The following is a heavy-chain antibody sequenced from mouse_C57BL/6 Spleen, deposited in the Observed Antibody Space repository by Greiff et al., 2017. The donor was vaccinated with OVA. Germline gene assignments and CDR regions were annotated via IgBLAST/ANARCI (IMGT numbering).Heavy chain of an antibody. V-gene: IGHV1-64*01. J-gene: IGHJ4*01. CDR3: GRGGYYDYDGYAMDY. D-gene: IGHD2-4*01. CDR2: IHPNSGST. CDR1: GYTFTSYW. Sequence: VQLQQPGAELVKPGASVKLSCKASGYTFTSYWMHWVKQRPGQGLEWIGMIHPNSGSTNYNEKFKSKATLTVDKSSSTAYMQLSSLTSEDSAVYYCGRGGYYDYDGYAMDYWGQGTSVTVSS.